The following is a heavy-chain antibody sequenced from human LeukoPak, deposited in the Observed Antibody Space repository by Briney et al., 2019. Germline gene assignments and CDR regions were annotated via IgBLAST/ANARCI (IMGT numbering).Heavy chain of an antibody. CDR2: ISSSGSTI. V-gene: IGHV3-48*03. CDR1: GGSLSSYY. J-gene: IGHJ4*02. CDR3: AREGSLVIAAASTMVN. D-gene: IGHD6-13*01. Sequence: LSLTCTVSGGSLSSYYWSWVRQAPGKGLEWVSYISSSGSTIYYADSVKGRFTISRDNAKNSLYLQMNSLRAEDTAVYYCAREGSLVIAAASTMVNWGQGTLVTVSS.